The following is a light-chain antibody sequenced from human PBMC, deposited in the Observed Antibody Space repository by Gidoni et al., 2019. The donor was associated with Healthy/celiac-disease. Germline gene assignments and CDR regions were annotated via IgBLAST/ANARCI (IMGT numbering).Light chain of an antibody. CDR3: QQRSNWPLFT. CDR1: QSVSSY. V-gene: IGKV3-11*01. Sequence: EILLTQSPATLSLSPGERVTLSCRASQSVSSYLAWYQQKPGQAPRLLIYDAANRATGIPARCSSSGSGTDFTLTISSLEPEDFAVYYCQQRSNWPLFTFGPGTKVDIK. J-gene: IGKJ3*01. CDR2: DAA.